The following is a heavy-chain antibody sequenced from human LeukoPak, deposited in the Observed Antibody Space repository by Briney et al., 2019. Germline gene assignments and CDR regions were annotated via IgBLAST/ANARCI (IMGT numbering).Heavy chain of an antibody. Sequence: SQTLSLTCAVSGGSISSGGYYWSWIRQPPGKGLEWIGYIYYSGSTNYNPSLKSRVTISVDTSKNQFSLKLSSVTAADTAVYYCARAHTPLLYGPLACGGDCWYYFDYWGQGTLVTVSS. D-gene: IGHD2-21*01. J-gene: IGHJ4*02. CDR3: ARAHTPLLYGPLACGGDCWYYFDY. CDR1: GGSISSGGYY. V-gene: IGHV4-61*08. CDR2: IYYSGST.